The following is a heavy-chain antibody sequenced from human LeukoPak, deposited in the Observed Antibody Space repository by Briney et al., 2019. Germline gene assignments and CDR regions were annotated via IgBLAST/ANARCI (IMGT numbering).Heavy chain of an antibody. CDR3: AKDYSYDSSGYPDY. D-gene: IGHD3-22*01. J-gene: IGHJ4*02. Sequence: PGGSLRLSCAASGFTFSSYAMSWVRQAPGKGLEWVSAISGSGGSTYYADSVKGRFTISRDNAKNSLYLQMNSLRAEDTALYYCAKDYSYDSSGYPDYWGQGTLVIVSS. CDR1: GFTFSSYA. V-gene: IGHV3-23*01. CDR2: ISGSGGST.